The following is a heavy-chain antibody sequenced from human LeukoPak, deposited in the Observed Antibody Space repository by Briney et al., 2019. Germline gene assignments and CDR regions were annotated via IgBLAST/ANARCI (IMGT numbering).Heavy chain of an antibody. V-gene: IGHV3-33*06. CDR3: AKDASRKPYSSSWYRGTYYFDY. D-gene: IGHD6-13*01. J-gene: IGHJ4*02. CDR2: IWYDGSNK. Sequence: GGSLRLSCAASGFTFSSYGMHWVRQAPGKGLEWVAVIWYDGSNKYYADSVKGRFTISRDNSKNTLYMQMNSLRAEDTAVYYCAKDASRKPYSSSWYRGTYYFDYWGQGTLVTVSS. CDR1: GFTFSSYG.